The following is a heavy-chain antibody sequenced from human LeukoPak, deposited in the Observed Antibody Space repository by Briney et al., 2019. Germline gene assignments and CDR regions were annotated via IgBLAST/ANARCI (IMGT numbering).Heavy chain of an antibody. CDR2: ISGSGGST. CDR1: GVTLSSYA. J-gene: IGHJ4*02. D-gene: IGHD6-13*01. CDR3: AKIYSSSWYREYYFDY. V-gene: IGHV3-23*01. Sequence: GGSLRLSCAASGVTLSSYAMSWVRQAPGKGLEWVSAISGSGGSTYYADSVKGRFTISRDNSKNTLYLQMNSLRAEDTAVYYCAKIYSSSWYREYYFDYWGQGTLVTASS.